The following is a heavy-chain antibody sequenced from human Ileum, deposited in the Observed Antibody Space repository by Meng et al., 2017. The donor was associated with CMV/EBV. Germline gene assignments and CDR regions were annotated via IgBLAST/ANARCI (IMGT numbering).Heavy chain of an antibody. CDR3: ARGRPQGSGSYDY. J-gene: IGHJ4*02. D-gene: IGHD3-10*01. CDR1: GFTFSSYW. V-gene: IGHV3-7*01. Sequence: ESLKISCAASGFTFSSYWMSWVRQAPGKGLEWVANIKQDGSEKYYVDSVKGRFTISRDNAKNSLYLQMNSLRAEDTAVYYCARGRPQGSGSYDYWGQGTLVTVSS. CDR2: IKQDGSEK.